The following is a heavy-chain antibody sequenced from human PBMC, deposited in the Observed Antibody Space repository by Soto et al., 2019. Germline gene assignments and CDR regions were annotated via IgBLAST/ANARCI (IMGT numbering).Heavy chain of an antibody. Sequence: QVQLVESGGGVVQPGRSLRLSCAASGFTFSSYGMHWVRQAPGKGLEWVAVIWYDGSNKYYADSVKGRFTISRDNSKNPLYLQMNSLRAEDTAVYYCASHGAWDYYYYGMDVWGQGTTVTVSS. D-gene: IGHD3-16*01. CDR3: ASHGAWDYYYYGMDV. J-gene: IGHJ6*02. CDR1: GFTFSSYG. V-gene: IGHV3-33*01. CDR2: IWYDGSNK.